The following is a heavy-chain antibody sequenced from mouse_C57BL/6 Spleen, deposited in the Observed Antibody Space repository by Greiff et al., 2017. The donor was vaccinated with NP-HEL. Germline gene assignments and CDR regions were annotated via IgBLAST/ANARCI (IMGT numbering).Heavy chain of an antibody. D-gene: IGHD2-4*01. CDR1: GYTFTSYW. Sequence: QVQLQQPGAELVKPGASVKLSCKASGYTFTSYWMPWVKQRPGQGLEWIGMIHPNSGSTNYNEKFKSKATLTVDTSSSTAYMQFSSLTSEDSAVYYCARPYDYKAMDYWGQGTSVTVSS. V-gene: IGHV1-64*01. J-gene: IGHJ4*01. CDR2: IHPNSGST. CDR3: ARPYDYKAMDY.